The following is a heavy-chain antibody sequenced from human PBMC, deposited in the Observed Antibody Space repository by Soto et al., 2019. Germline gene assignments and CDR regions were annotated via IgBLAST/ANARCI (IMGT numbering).Heavy chain of an antibody. CDR3: ARDLPPRLNYDFWSGYFSPRGWFGP. J-gene: IGHJ5*02. CDR1: GYTFTSYY. CDR2: INPSGGST. D-gene: IGHD3-3*01. V-gene: IGHV1-46*01. Sequence: QVQLVQSGAEVKKPGASVKVSCKASGYTFTSYYMHWVRQAPGQGLEWMGIINPSGGSTSYAQKFQGRVTLTRDSSMSTVYMELSSVRSEDTAVYYCARDLPPRLNYDFWSGYFSPRGWFGPWGQGTLVTVSS.